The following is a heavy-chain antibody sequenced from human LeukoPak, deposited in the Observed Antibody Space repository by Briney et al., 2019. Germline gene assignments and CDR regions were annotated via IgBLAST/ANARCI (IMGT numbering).Heavy chain of an antibody. J-gene: IGHJ4*02. Sequence: GASLKISCQISGYIFTTYWIAWVRQMPGKGLEWMGVIYPADSDTKYSPSFQGQVTFSVDKSISTAYLQWNSLKASDTAIYYCARSPAFYFDYWGQGTLVTVSS. CDR1: GYIFTTYW. CDR2: IYPADSDT. CDR3: ARSPAFYFDY. V-gene: IGHV5-51*01.